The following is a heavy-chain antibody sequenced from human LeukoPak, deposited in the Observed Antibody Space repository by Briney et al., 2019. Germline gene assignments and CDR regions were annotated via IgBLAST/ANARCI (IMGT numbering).Heavy chain of an antibody. CDR2: INHSGST. CDR3: ARRVRAFDY. CDR1: GGSISSGGYS. J-gene: IGHJ4*02. V-gene: IGHV4-30-2*01. Sequence: SETLSLTCAVSGGSISSGGYSWSWIRQPPGKGLEWIGEINHSGSTNYNPSLKSRVTISVDTSKNQFSLKLSSVTAADTAVYYCARRVRAFDYWGQGTLITVSS.